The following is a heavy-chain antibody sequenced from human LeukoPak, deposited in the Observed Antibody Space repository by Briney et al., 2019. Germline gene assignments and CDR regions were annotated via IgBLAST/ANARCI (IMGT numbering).Heavy chain of an antibody. CDR2: MYYSGST. CDR1: GGSIRSNSYH. J-gene: IGHJ4*02. D-gene: IGHD3-10*01. Sequence: PSETLSLTCTVSGGSIRSNSYHWGWIRQPPGKGLEWIGSMYYSGSTYYNPSLKSRVTISVDTSKNQFSLKLSSVTAADTAVYYCGRDVSPLYGSGSYSFDYWGQGTLVTVSS. V-gene: IGHV4-39*07. CDR3: GRDVSPLYGSGSYSFDY.